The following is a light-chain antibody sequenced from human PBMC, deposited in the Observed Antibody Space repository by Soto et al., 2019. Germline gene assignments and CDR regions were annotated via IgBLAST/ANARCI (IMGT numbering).Light chain of an antibody. CDR2: EVS. J-gene: IGLJ2*01. V-gene: IGLV2-8*01. CDR3: SSYAGSNNLV. Sequence: QSVLTQPPSASGSPGQSVTISCTGTSSDVGGYNYVSWYQQHPGKAPKLMIYEVSKRPSGVPDSFYGSNSCNTASLTVSGLPAEDEADYYCSSYAGSNNLVFGGGTKLTV. CDR1: SSDVGGYNY.